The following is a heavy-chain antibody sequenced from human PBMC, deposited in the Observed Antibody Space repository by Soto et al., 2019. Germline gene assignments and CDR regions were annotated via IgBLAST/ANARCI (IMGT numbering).Heavy chain of an antibody. CDR3: ARDSGGYYYDSSGFDY. D-gene: IGHD3-22*01. V-gene: IGHV4-30-4*01. CDR1: GGSISSGDYY. CDR2: IYYSGST. Sequence: SETLSLTCTVSGGSISSGDYYWSWIRQPPGKGLEWIGYIYYSGSTYYNPSLKSRVTISVDTSKNQFSLKLSSVTAADTAVYYCARDSGGYYYDSSGFDYWGQGTLVTVSS. J-gene: IGHJ4*02.